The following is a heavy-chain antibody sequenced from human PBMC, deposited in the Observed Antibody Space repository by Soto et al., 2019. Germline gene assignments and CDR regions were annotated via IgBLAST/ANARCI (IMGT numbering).Heavy chain of an antibody. CDR3: AHRFDWYYFDY. J-gene: IGHJ4*02. Sequence: QITLKESGPTLVKPTQTLTLTCTFSGFSLSTSEVGVGWIRQPPGKALEWLALIYWDDDKRYSPSLKSRLTVTKDTSKKQVVLTMTNMDPLDTATYYCAHRFDWYYFDYWGQGTLVTVSS. V-gene: IGHV2-5*02. D-gene: IGHD3-9*01. CDR1: GFSLSTSEVG. CDR2: IYWDDDK.